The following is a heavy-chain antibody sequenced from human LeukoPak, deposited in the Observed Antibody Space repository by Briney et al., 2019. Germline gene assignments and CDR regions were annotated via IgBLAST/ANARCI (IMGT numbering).Heavy chain of an antibody. CDR2: IIPIFGTA. CDR3: ARNRDYGDEYRFDY. J-gene: IGHJ4*02. D-gene: IGHD4-17*01. V-gene: IGHV1-69*13. Sequence: SVKDSCKASVGTFSSYAISWVRQAPGQGLEWMGGIIPIFGTANYAQRFQGRVTITADESTSTAYMELSSLRSEDTAVYYCARNRDYGDEYRFDYWGQGTLVTVSS. CDR1: VGTFSSYA.